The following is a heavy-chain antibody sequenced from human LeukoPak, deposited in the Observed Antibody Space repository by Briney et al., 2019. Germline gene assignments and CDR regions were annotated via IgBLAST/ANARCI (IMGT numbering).Heavy chain of an antibody. J-gene: IGHJ4*02. V-gene: IGHV3-23*01. CDR1: GFTFSSYA. CDR3: AKAGSQTWELRYFDF. CDR2: ISGSGSST. D-gene: IGHD1-26*01. Sequence: PGASLRLSCAASGFTFSSYAMSWVRQAPGKGLEWVSAISGSGSSTYYADSVKGRFTISRDNSKNTLYLQMNSLRAERTVVYDCAKAGSQTWELRYFDFWGQGTLVT.